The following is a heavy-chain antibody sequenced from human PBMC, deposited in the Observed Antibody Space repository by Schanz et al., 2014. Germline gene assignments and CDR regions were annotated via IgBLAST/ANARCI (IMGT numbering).Heavy chain of an antibody. J-gene: IGHJ4*02. CDR3: ARGGPAYYYDD. CDR1: GFIFRSFG. CDR2: IYIGGNT. V-gene: IGHV3-NL1*01. Sequence: QGQLVESGGGVVQPGKSLRLSCATSGFIFRSFGIHWVRQAPGKGLEWVSFIYIGGNTYYADSVKGRFTISRDNSKNTVYIQMNSLRAEDTAVYYCARGGPAYYYDDGGQGTLVTVSS.